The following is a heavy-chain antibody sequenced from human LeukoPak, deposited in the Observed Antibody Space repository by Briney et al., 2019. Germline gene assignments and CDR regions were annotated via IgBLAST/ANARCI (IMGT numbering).Heavy chain of an antibody. V-gene: IGHV1-2*02. CDR2: INPNSGGT. D-gene: IGHD6-13*01. CDR3: ARTGYSSSWYTSGYFQH. Sequence: RASVKVSCKASGYTFTGYYMHWVRQAPGQGLEWMGWINPNSGGTNYAQKFQGRVTMTRDTSISTAYMELSRLRSDDTAVYYCARTGYSSSWYTSGYFQHWGQGTLVTVSS. J-gene: IGHJ1*01. CDR1: GYTFTGYY.